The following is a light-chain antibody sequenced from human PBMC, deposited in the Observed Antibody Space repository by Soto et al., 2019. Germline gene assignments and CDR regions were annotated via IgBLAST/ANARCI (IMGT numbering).Light chain of an antibody. CDR2: GNS. Sequence: QSVLTQPPSLSWAPGQRVTISCTGSSSNIGAGYDVHWYQQLPGTAPKLLIYGNSNRPSGVPDRFSGSKSGTSASLAISGLQAEDEADYHCSSYTSGSTSYVFGTGTKV. V-gene: IGLV1-40*01. J-gene: IGLJ1*01. CDR3: SSYTSGSTSYV. CDR1: SSNIGAGYD.